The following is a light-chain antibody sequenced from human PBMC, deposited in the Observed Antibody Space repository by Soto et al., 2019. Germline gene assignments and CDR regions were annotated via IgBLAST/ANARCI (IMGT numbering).Light chain of an antibody. J-gene: IGKJ4*01. Sequence: ESVLTQSPATLSLSPGERATLSCRASQRVSNYLVWYQQKPGQAPRLLIYDASNRATGIPARFSGSGSGTDFTLTISTLEPEDFAVYYCQQRLNRLCFGGGTKVEIK. CDR2: DAS. CDR1: QRVSNY. CDR3: QQRLNRLC. V-gene: IGKV3-11*01.